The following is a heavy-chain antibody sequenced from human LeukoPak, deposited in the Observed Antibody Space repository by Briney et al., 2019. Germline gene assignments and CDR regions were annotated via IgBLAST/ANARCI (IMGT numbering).Heavy chain of an antibody. CDR1: GGSISSGDYY. Sequence: SQTLSLTCTVSGGSISSGDYYWSWIRQPPGKGLEWIGYIYYSGSTYYDPSLKSRVTISVDTSKNQFSLKLSSVTAADTAVYYCARALYDSSGYLYDYWGQGTLVTVSS. CDR2: IYYSGST. CDR3: ARALYDSSGYLYDY. V-gene: IGHV4-30-4*01. J-gene: IGHJ4*02. D-gene: IGHD3-22*01.